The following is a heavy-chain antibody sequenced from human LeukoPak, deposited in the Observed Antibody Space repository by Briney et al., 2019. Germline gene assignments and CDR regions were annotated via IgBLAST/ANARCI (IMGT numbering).Heavy chain of an antibody. CDR1: GYTFTGYY. V-gene: IGHV1-2*02. D-gene: IGHD6-19*01. CDR3: ARDRGYRGWYSFDY. CDR2: FNPNSGGT. J-gene: IGHJ4*02. Sequence: ASVKVSCKASGYTFTGYYMHWVRPAPRQGLEWMGWFNPNSGGTNYAQKFQGRVTMTRDTSISTAYMELSRLRSDDTAVYYCARDRGYRGWYSFDYWGQGTLVTVSS.